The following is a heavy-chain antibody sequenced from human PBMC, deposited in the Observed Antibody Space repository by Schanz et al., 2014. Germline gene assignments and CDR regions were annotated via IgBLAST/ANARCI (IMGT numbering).Heavy chain of an antibody. CDR1: GFTFSSYS. Sequence: EVQLVESGGGLVQPGGSLRLSCAASGFTFSSYSMNWVRQAPGKGLEWVSYISSASSAINYADSVKGRFTISRDKAKNALFLQMSRLRAEDTAVYYCAKAGDGADNGFDPWGQGTLVTVSS. CDR2: ISSASSAI. J-gene: IGHJ5*02. CDR3: AKAGDGADNGFDP. V-gene: IGHV3-48*01.